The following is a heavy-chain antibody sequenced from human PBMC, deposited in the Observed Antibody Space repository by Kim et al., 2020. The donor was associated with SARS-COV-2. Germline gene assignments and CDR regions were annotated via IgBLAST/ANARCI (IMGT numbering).Heavy chain of an antibody. CDR1: GGSISSSSYY. D-gene: IGHD3-3*01. Sequence: SETLSLTCTVSGGSISSSSYYWGWIRQPPGKGLKWIGSIYYSGSTYYNPSLKSRVTISVDTSKNQFSLKLSSVTAADTAVYHCARDNSRSGSYGWYAFDV. J-gene: IGHJ3*01. V-gene: IGHV4-39*07. CDR2: IYYSGST. CDR3: ARDNSRSGSYGWYAFDV.